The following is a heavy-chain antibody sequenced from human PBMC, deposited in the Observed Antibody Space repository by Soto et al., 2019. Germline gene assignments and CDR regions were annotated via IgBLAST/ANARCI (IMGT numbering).Heavy chain of an antibody. CDR2: IIPIFGTA. J-gene: IGHJ3*02. Sequence: QVQLVQSGAEVKKPGSSVNVSCKASGGTFSSYAISWVRQAPGQGLEWMGGIIPIFGTANYAQKFQGRVTITADESTSTAYMELSSLRSEDTAVYYCSRVGVAATAFDIWGQGTMVTVSS. CDR1: GGTFSSYA. V-gene: IGHV1-69*12. CDR3: SRVGVAATAFDI. D-gene: IGHD2-15*01.